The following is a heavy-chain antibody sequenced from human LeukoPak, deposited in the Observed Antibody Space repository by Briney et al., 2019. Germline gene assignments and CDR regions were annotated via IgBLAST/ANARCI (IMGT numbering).Heavy chain of an antibody. CDR3: ARELREHGVFDI. V-gene: IGHV3-53*01. J-gene: IGHJ3*02. Sequence: PGGSLRLSCAASGFTARSNYMSWVRQAPGKGLEWVSEIYSDGSTYYAASVKGRFSISRDNSKNTVYLQMNSLRAEDTAVYYCARELREHGVFDIWGQGTMVTVSS. CDR1: GFTARSNY. CDR2: IYSDGST. D-gene: IGHD1-26*01.